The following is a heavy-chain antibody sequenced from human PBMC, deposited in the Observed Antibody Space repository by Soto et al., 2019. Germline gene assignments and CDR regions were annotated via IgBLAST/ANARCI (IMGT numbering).Heavy chain of an antibody. J-gene: IGHJ5*02. CDR1: GGSFSGYY. CDR3: ARGGVSRWFDP. Sequence: KASETLSLTCGVYGGSFSGYYWSWIRQPPGKGLEWIGEINHSGSTNYNPSLKSRVTISVDTSKNQFSLKLSSVTAADTAVYYCARGGVSRWFDPWGQGTLVTVSS. V-gene: IGHV4-34*01. CDR2: INHSGST. D-gene: IGHD6-13*01.